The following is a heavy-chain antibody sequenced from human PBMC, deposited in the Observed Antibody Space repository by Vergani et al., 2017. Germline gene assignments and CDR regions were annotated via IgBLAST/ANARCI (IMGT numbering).Heavy chain of an antibody. CDR3: ARAAPSSTPDYGSGSYHID. CDR1: GGTFSSYA. D-gene: IGHD3-10*01. J-gene: IGHJ4*02. Sequence: QVQLVQSGAEVKKPGSSVKVSCKASGGTFSSYATSWVRQAPGQGLEWMGRIIPIFGTANYAQKFQGRVTITADESTSTAYMELSSLRSEDTAVYYCARAAPSSTPDYGSGSYHIDWGQGTLVTVSS. V-gene: IGHV1-69*18. CDR2: IIPIFGTA.